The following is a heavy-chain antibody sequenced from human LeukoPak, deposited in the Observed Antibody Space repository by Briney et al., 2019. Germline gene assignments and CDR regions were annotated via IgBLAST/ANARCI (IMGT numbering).Heavy chain of an antibody. CDR3: ARVIRGDYYYYMDV. Sequence: ASVKVSCKASGYSFTSYGITWVRQAPGQGLEWMGWISVYNGNTKYAQKVQGRVTVATDTSTSTAYMELRSLRSDDTAVYYCARVIRGDYYYYMDVWGKGTTVTVSS. CDR2: ISVYNGNT. D-gene: IGHD1-26*01. J-gene: IGHJ6*03. V-gene: IGHV1-18*01. CDR1: GYSFTSYG.